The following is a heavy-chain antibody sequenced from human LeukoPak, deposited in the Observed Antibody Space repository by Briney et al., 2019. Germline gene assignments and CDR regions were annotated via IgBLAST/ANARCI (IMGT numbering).Heavy chain of an antibody. Sequence: PGGSLRLSCAASGFTFSSYWMHWVRQAPGKGLVWVSRINSDGSSTSYADSVKGRFTISRDNAKNTLYLQMNSLRAEDTAVYYCARDLRHYDSSGYPYYFDYWGQGTLVTVSS. CDR3: ARDLRHYDSSGYPYYFDY. V-gene: IGHV3-74*01. CDR1: GFTFSSYW. J-gene: IGHJ4*02. D-gene: IGHD3-22*01. CDR2: INSDGSST.